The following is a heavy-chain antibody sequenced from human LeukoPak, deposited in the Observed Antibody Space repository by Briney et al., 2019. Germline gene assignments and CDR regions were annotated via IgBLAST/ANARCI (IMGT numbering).Heavy chain of an antibody. CDR1: GFTFSNAW. D-gene: IGHD1-26*01. Sequence: GGSLRLSCAASGFTFSNAWMSWVRQAPGKGLEWVGRIKSKTDGGTTDYAAPVKGRFTISRDDSKNTLYLQMNSLKTEDTAVYYCAVGATPHYYYYMDVWGKGTTVTASS. CDR2: IKSKTDGGTT. J-gene: IGHJ6*03. CDR3: AVGATPHYYYYMDV. V-gene: IGHV3-15*01.